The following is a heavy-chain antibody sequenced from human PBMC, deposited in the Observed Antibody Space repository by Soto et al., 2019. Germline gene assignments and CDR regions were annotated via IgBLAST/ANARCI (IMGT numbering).Heavy chain of an antibody. CDR2: IDPSDSYT. Sequence: EVQLVQSGAEVKKPGESLRISCEGSGYIFTSYWINWVRQMPGKGLEWMGRIDPSDSYTSYSPSFQGHVTISTDKSISTAYLHWSSLKASDTATYYCAIYDGNSGRRGYAMDVWGQGTPVTVSS. V-gene: IGHV5-10-1*03. CDR3: AIYDGNSGRRGYAMDV. CDR1: GYIFTSYW. D-gene: IGHD4-17*01. J-gene: IGHJ6*02.